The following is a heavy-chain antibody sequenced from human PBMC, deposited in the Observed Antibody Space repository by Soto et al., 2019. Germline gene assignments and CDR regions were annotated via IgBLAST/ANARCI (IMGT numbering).Heavy chain of an antibody. J-gene: IGHJ4*02. CDR1: GLSLSTAVVG. V-gene: IGHV2-5*02. D-gene: IGHD6-19*01. Sequence: KESGPSLVKTTQTLTLTCTFSGLSLSTAVVGVVWVRQPPLKALEWVALIYWDDDKHYNPSLRSWLTVTKDTTKNQVVLSLPNVDPLDTGTYFCAHVGGLEQWLYRLDHWGQGALVTVSS. CDR2: IYWDDDK. CDR3: AHVGGLEQWLYRLDH.